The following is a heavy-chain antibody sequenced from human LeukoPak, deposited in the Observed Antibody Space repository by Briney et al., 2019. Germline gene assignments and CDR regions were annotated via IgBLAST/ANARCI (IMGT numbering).Heavy chain of an antibody. CDR1: GFTFSSYA. CDR3: AGTYVLRYFDWLYFDY. Sequence: GGSLRLSCAASGFTFSSYAMHWVRQAPGKGLEWAAVISYDGSNKYYADSVKGRFTISRGNSKNTLYLQMNSLRAEDTAVYYCAGTYVLRYFDWLYFDYWGQGTLVIVSS. D-gene: IGHD3-9*01. J-gene: IGHJ4*02. CDR2: ISYDGSNK. V-gene: IGHV3-30-3*01.